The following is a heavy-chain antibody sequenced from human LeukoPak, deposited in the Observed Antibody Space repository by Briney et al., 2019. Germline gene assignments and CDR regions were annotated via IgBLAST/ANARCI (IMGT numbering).Heavy chain of an antibody. J-gene: IGHJ4*02. D-gene: IGHD5-24*01. CDR1: GYTLTELS. CDR3: ASGDGYNYAVDN. CDR2: FDPEDGET. V-gene: IGHV1-24*01. Sequence: GASVKVSCKVSGYTLTELSMHWVRQAPGKGLEWMGGFDPEDGETIYAQKFQGRVTMTEDTSTDTAYMELSSLRSEDTAVYYCASGDGYNYAVDNWGQGALVTVSS.